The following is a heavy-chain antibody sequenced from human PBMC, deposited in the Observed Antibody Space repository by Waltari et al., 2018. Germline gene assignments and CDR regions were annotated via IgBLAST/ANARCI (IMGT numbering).Heavy chain of an antibody. CDR1: GGSISSGGYY. Sequence: QVQLQESGPGLVKPSQTLSLTCTVSGGSISSGGYYWSWIRPHPGKGLEWIGYIYYSGSTYYNPSLKSRVTISVDTSKNQFSLKLSSVTAADTAVYYCARGVPAAMYYYYYYMDVWGKGTTVTVSS. J-gene: IGHJ6*03. D-gene: IGHD2-2*01. V-gene: IGHV4-31*03. CDR2: IYYSGST. CDR3: ARGVPAAMYYYYYYMDV.